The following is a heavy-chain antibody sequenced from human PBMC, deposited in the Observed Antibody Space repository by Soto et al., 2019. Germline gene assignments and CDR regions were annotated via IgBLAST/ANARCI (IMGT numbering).Heavy chain of an antibody. V-gene: IGHV1-18*01. D-gene: IGHD2-2*02. J-gene: IGHJ4*02. CDR2: ISAYNGNT. CDR3: ARDWGVVPAAIRYFDY. CDR1: GYTFTSYG. Sequence: ASVKVSCKASGYTFTSYGISWVRQAPGQGLEWMGWISAYNGNTNYAQKLQGRVTMTTDTSTSTAYMELRSLRSDDTAVYYCARDWGVVPAAIRYFDYWGQGTLATVSS.